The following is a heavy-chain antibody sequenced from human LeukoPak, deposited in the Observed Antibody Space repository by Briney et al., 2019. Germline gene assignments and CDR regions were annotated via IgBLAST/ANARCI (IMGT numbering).Heavy chain of an antibody. Sequence: SETLSLTCTVSGGSISSSSYYWGWIRQPPGKGLEWIGSIYYSGSTYYNPSLKSRVTISVDTSKNQFSLKLSSVTAADTAVYYCARHVQPDTMDGTDVWGQGTTATVSS. D-gene: IGHD3-10*01. CDR3: ARHVQPDTMDGTDV. V-gene: IGHV4-39*01. CDR1: GGSISSSSYY. J-gene: IGHJ6*02. CDR2: IYYSGST.